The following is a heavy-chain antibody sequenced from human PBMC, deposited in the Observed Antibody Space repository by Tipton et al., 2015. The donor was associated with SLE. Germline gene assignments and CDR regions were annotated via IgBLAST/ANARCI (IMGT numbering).Heavy chain of an antibody. CDR2: IYRTA. CDR1: GGSISYYY. Sequence: TLSLTCTVSGGSISYYYWSWVRQSPGKGLEWIGSIYRTAYYNPSLKSRVTVSVETSKNELSLKLSSVTAADTAVYYCVAGVGNTGRFDSWGQGTLVTVSS. V-gene: IGHV4-59*04. CDR3: VAGVGNTGRFDS. J-gene: IGHJ4*02. D-gene: IGHD1-14*01.